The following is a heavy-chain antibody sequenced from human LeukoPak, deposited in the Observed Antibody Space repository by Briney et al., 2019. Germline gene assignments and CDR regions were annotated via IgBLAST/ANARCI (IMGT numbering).Heavy chain of an antibody. D-gene: IGHD1-26*01. J-gene: IGHJ4*02. V-gene: IGHV4-34*01. CDR2: INHTGST. Sequence: SETLSLTCAVYGDSSNIYYWSWIRQSPGKGLEWIAEINHTGSTDYNPSLKSRVTISVDTSKNQFSLKLMSVTAADTAVYYCATVRPENSGSYYWDYWGQGTLVTVSS. CDR3: ATVRPENSGSYYWDY. CDR1: GDSSNIYY.